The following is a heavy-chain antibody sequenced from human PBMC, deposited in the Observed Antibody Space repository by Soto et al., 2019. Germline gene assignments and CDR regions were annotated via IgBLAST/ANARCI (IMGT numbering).Heavy chain of an antibody. CDR1: GFTFVNNW. CDR2: IKRDGSEK. J-gene: IGHJ4*02. Sequence: GGSLRLSCAASGFTFVNNWMSWGRQAPGKGLEWVANIKRDGSEKYYVDSVKGRFAISRENAKNTLYLQMNSLRADDTAVYYCASLEWESSGYADYWGQGTLVTVSS. D-gene: IGHD3-3*01. CDR3: ASLEWESSGYADY. V-gene: IGHV3-7*03.